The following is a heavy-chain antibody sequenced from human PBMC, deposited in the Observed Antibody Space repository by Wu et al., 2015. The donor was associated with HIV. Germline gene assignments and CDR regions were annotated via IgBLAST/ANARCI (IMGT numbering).Heavy chain of an antibody. D-gene: IGHD3-22*01. CDR3: ARDRHYYDRSGYYYADAFDI. CDR2: IIPHSGDT. CDR1: GYIFTDYY. V-gene: IGHV1-2*02. J-gene: IGHJ3*02. Sequence: QVQLLQSGAEVRKPGASVRVSCKTSGYIFTDYYMHWVRQAPGQGLQWMGWIIPHSGDTNSAQKFQGRVTLTRDTSISTAYMELSRLRSDDTAVYYCARDRHYYDRSGYYYADAFDIWGQGTFVTVSS.